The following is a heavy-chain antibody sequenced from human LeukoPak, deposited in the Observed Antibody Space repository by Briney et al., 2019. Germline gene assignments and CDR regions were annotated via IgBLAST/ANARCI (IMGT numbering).Heavy chain of an antibody. CDR3: ARDRGYSSSPLYGMDV. V-gene: IGHV1-69*13. CDR2: IIPIFGTA. J-gene: IGHJ6*02. CDR1: GGTFSSYA. Sequence: SVKVSCKASGGTFSSYAISWVRQAPGQGLEWMGGIIPIFGTASYAQKFQGRVTITADESTSAAYMELSSLRSEDTAVYYCARDRGYSSSPLYGMDVWGQGTTVTVSS. D-gene: IGHD6-13*01.